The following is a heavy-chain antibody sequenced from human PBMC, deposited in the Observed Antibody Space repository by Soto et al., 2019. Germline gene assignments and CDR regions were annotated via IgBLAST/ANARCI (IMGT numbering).Heavy chain of an antibody. J-gene: IGHJ4*02. CDR1: GFTFSSYT. D-gene: IGHD2-2*01. CDR2: ISDSGGST. V-gene: IGHV3-23*01. Sequence: EVQLLESGGGLVQPGGSLRLSCAASGFTFSSYTMSWVRQAPGKGLEWVSAISDSGGSTYYADSVKGRFTISRDNSKNTLYLQINSLRVEDTAVYFCAKAPNCIRTSCPGASFDCWGQGTLVTVSS. CDR3: AKAPNCIRTSCPGASFDC.